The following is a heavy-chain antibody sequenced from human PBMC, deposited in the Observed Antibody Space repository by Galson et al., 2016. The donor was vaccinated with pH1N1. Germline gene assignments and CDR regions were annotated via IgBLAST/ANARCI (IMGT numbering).Heavy chain of an antibody. CDR2: IKPGDSDT. Sequence: QSGAEVKKPGESLKISCKGSGYRFTSYWIGWVRQMPGKGLEWMGMIKPGDSDTRYSPSFQVQATISADKSISTAYLQWSSLTASDTAMFYGASFHSSGNYNGAFDIWGQGTMVTVSS. CDR1: GYRFTSYW. J-gene: IGHJ3*02. V-gene: IGHV5-51*01. D-gene: IGHD3-10*01. CDR3: ASFHSSGNYNGAFDI.